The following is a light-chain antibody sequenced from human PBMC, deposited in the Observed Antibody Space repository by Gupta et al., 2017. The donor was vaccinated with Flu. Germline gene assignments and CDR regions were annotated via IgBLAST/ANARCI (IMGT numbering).Light chain of an antibody. CDR2: AAS. CDR1: QSISTS. CDR3: QHNHSYPPT. Sequence: ASVGDRVTITCRASQSISTSLNWYQQKRGKAPTFLVYAASSLNSRVPSRFSGRGSRTDFALTSNKLQPEDFATYFCQHNHSYPPTFGRGTMLEIK. J-gene: IGKJ2*01. V-gene: IGKV1-39*01.